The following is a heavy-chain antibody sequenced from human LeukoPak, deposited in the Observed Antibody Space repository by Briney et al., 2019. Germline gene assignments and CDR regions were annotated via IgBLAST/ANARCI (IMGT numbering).Heavy chain of an antibody. D-gene: IGHD3-22*01. Sequence: SSDTLSLTCAVSGYSISSGYYWGWIRQPPGRGLEWIGSIYYSGTTYYNPSLKSRVTISVDTSKNQFSLKLSSVTAADTAIYYCARPSSGHYKVFDYWGQGTLVTVSS. CDR2: IYYSGTT. J-gene: IGHJ4*02. CDR3: ARPSSGHYKVFDY. CDR1: GYSISSGYY. V-gene: IGHV4-38-2*01.